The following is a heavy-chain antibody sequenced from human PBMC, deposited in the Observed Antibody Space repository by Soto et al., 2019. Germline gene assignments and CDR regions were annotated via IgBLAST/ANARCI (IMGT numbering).Heavy chain of an antibody. Sequence: EVQLVESGGGLVKPGGSLRLACAASGFTLRTAWMNWVRQAPGKGLEWVGRIKRESDGGTTDYGVSVRGRFTISRDESQNTLYLEINCLGTEDTAVYYCATEPYFYDSSGVDVWGQGTTVTVSS. CDR1: GFTLRTAW. CDR3: ATEPYFYDSSGVDV. CDR2: IKRESDGGTT. V-gene: IGHV3-15*07. J-gene: IGHJ6*02.